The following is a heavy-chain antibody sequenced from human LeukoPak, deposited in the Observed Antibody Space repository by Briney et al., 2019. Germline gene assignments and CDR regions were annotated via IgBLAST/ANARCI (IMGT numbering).Heavy chain of an antibody. V-gene: IGHV4-59*01. CDR2: IYYSGST. J-gene: IGHJ4*02. CDR3: ARGDYDFWSGYYTPRFDY. D-gene: IGHD3-3*01. Sequence: PSETLSLTCTVSGGSISSYYWSWIRQPPGKGLEWIGYIYYSGSTNYNPSLKSRVTISVDTSKNQFSLKLSSVTAADTAVYYCARGDYDFWSGYYTPRFDYWGQGTLVTVSS. CDR1: GGSISSYY.